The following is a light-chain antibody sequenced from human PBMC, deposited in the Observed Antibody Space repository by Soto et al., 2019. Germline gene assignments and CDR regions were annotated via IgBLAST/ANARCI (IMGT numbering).Light chain of an antibody. CDR1: QSVTSSY. V-gene: IGKV3-20*01. CDR2: GAS. CDR3: HQYGSSPLT. Sequence: EIVLTQSPGTLSLSPGERATLSCRASQSVTSSYLAWYQQKPGQAPRLLIYGASSRATGIPDRFSGSGSGTALTLTISRLEPENVAMYYCHQYGSSPLTFGGGTKVEIK. J-gene: IGKJ4*01.